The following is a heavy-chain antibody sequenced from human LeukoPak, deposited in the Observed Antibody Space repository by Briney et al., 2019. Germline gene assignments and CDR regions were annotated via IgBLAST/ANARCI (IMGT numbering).Heavy chain of an antibody. Sequence: GGSLRLSCAASGFTFSSYSMNWVRQAPGKGLEWVSYISSSSSTIYYADSVKGRFTISRDSAKNSLYLQMNSLRDEGTAVYYCAPHRDGSYPFDFWGQRTLVTVSS. V-gene: IGHV3-48*02. CDR3: APHRDGSYPFDF. J-gene: IGHJ4*02. CDR2: ISSSSSTI. D-gene: IGHD1-26*01. CDR1: GFTFSSYS.